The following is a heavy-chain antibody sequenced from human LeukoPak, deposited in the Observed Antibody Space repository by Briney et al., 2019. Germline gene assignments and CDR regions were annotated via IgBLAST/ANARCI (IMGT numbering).Heavy chain of an antibody. J-gene: IGHJ4*02. V-gene: IGHV3-49*04. CDR3: TRDGIPETNWSGYYIDY. Sequence: GGSLRLSCTASGFTFGNYAMSWVRQAPGKGLEWVGFIRSKTHGGTTEFAAPVKGRFSISRDDSKRIAYLQMNSLETEDTAVYYCTRDGIPETNWSGYYIDYWGQGTLVTVSS. D-gene: IGHD3-3*01. CDR1: GFTFGNYA. CDR2: IRSKTHGGTT.